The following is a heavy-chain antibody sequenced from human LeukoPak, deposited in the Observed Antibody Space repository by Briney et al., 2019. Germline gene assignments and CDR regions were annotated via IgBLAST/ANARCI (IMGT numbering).Heavy chain of an antibody. V-gene: IGHV3-7*01. CDR3: ARDVGSGWFDY. D-gene: IGHD6-19*01. CDR1: GFTFTNFR. CDR2: INQDGSDK. J-gene: IGHJ4*02. Sequence: PGGSLRLSCAASGFTFTNFRMTWVRQAPGKGLEWVGNINQDGSDKSSVDYVDSVRGRFSISRDNARNSVYLQMNSLRAEDTAVYYCARDVGSGWFDYWGQGSLVTVSS.